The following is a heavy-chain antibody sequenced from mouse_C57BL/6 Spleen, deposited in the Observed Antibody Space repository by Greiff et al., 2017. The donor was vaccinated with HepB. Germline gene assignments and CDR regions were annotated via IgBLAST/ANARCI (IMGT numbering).Heavy chain of an antibody. CDR2: IRSKSNNYAT. CDR1: GFSFNTYA. CDR3: VRHKGYFDV. V-gene: IGHV10-1*01. J-gene: IGHJ1*03. Sequence: EVKLMESGGGLVQPKGSLKLSCAASGFSFNTYAMNWVRQAPGKGLEWVARIRSKSNNYATYYADSVKDRVTISRDDSESMLYLQMNNLKTEDTAMYYCVRHKGYFDVWGTGTTVTVSS.